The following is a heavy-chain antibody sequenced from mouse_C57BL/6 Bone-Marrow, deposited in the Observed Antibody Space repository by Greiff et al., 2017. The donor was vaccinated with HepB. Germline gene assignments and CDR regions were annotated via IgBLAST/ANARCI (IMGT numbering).Heavy chain of an antibody. J-gene: IGHJ1*03. CDR1: GYTFTSYG. Sequence: VKLMESGAELARPGASVKLSCKASGYTFTSYGISWVKQRTGQGLEWIGEIYPRSGNTYYNEKFKGKATLTADKSSSTAYMELRSLTSEDSAVYFCGSTAQATFPWYFDVWGTGTTVTVSS. CDR2: IYPRSGNT. V-gene: IGHV1-81*01. D-gene: IGHD3-2*02. CDR3: GSTAQATFPWYFDV.